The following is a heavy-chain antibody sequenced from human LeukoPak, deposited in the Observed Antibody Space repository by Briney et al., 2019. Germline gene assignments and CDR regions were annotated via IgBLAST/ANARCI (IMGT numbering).Heavy chain of an antibody. Sequence: TSETLSLTCTVSGASIRSYYWSWIRQPPGKGLGWIGYIYYSGSTNYNPSLKSRVTISVDTSKSQFSLKLNSVTATDTAVYYCARARDGDRFAFDYWGQGSLVTVSS. CDR2: IYYSGST. V-gene: IGHV4-59*08. J-gene: IGHJ4*02. D-gene: IGHD5-24*01. CDR1: GASIRSYY. CDR3: ARARDGDRFAFDY.